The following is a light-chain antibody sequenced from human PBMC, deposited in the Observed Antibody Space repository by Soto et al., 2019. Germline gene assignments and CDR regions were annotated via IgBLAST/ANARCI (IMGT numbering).Light chain of an antibody. CDR2: DVS. CDR3: SSYTSSSTLEV. V-gene: IGLV2-14*01. J-gene: IGLJ1*01. CDR1: SSDVGGYNY. Sequence: QSVLTPPASVSGSPGQSITISCTGTSSDVGGYNYDSWYQQHPGKAPKLMIYDVSNRPSGVSNRFSGSKSGNTASLTISGLHAEDEADYYCSSYTSSSTLEVFGTGTKVTVL.